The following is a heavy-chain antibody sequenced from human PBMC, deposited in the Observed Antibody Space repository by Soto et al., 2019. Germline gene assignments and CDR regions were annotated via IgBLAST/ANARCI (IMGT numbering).Heavy chain of an antibody. CDR2: INHSGRV. Sequence: SETLSLTCAVYGGSFSGHSWTWIRQSPGKGLEWTGDINHSGRVNYSPSLKNRVTISLDTSKNQFSLTLSAVTAADTAMYYCSNTDYDTNGYYRLDTWGQGTLVTVSS. CDR1: GGSFSGHS. CDR3: SNTDYDTNGYYRLDT. J-gene: IGHJ5*01. D-gene: IGHD3-22*01. V-gene: IGHV4-34*01.